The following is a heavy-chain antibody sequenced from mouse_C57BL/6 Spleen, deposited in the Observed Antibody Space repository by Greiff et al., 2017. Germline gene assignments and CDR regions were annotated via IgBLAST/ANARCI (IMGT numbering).Heavy chain of an antibody. CDR1: GYSFTSYY. J-gene: IGHJ4*01. D-gene: IGHD2-3*01. Sequence: VQLKQSGPELVKPGASVKISCKASGYSFTSYYIHWVKQRPGQGLEWIGWIYPGSGNTKYNEKFKGKATLTADTSSSTAYMQLSSLTSEDSAVYYCARFYDFYAMDYWGQGTSVTVSS. CDR2: IYPGSGNT. V-gene: IGHV1-66*01. CDR3: ARFYDFYAMDY.